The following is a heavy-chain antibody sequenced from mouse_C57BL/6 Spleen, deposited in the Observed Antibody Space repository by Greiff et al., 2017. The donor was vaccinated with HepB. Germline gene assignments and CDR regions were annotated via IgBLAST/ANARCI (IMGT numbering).Heavy chain of an antibody. D-gene: IGHD2-4*01. CDR1: GFTFSDYY. J-gene: IGHJ1*03. CDR2: ISNGGGST. Sequence: DVKLVESGGGLVQPGGSLKLSCAASGFTFSDYYMYWVRQTPEKRLEWVAYISNGGGSTYYPDTVKGRFTISRDNAKNTLYLQMSRLKSEDTAMYYCARLDYGWYFDVWGTGTTVTVSS. V-gene: IGHV5-12*01. CDR3: ARLDYGWYFDV.